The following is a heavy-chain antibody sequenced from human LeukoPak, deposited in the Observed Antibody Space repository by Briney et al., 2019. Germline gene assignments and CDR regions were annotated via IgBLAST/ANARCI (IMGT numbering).Heavy chain of an antibody. V-gene: IGHV3-20*04. Sequence: GGSLRLSCEASGFAFDDYGMNWVRQAPGKRLEWVSGINWNGGSTAYADSVKGRFTISRDNAKNSLYLQMNSLGAEDTALYFCASLLLTTSYWGQGTLVTVSS. CDR3: ASLLLTTSY. CDR2: INWNGGST. CDR1: GFAFDDYG. J-gene: IGHJ4*02. D-gene: IGHD2/OR15-2a*01.